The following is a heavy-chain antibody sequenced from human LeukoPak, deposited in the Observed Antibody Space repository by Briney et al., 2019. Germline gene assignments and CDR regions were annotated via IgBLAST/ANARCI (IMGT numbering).Heavy chain of an antibody. J-gene: IGHJ5*02. D-gene: IGHD3-22*01. CDR1: GYSFTSYW. CDR3: ARDGSSGYYPPPHPFDP. CDR2: IYPGDSDT. V-gene: IGHV5-51*01. Sequence: GESLKISCTGSGYSFTSYWIGWVRQMPGKGLEWMGIIYPGDSDTRYSPSFQGQVTISADKSISTAYLQWSSLKASDTAMYYCARDGSSGYYPPPHPFDPWGQGTLVTVSS.